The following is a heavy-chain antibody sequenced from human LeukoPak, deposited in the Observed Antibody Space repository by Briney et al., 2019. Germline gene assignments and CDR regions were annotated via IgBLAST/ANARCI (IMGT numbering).Heavy chain of an antibody. Sequence: GASVKVSCKASGYTFTDYFIHWVRQAPGQGLEWMGWINPKSGDTKYAQKFQGRVTMTGDTSISTANMELNRMRSDDTAVYCCATKGGYNYGLAYWGRGTLVTVSS. J-gene: IGHJ4*02. CDR3: ATKGGYNYGLAY. CDR2: INPKSGDT. D-gene: IGHD5-18*01. V-gene: IGHV1-2*02. CDR1: GYTFTDYF.